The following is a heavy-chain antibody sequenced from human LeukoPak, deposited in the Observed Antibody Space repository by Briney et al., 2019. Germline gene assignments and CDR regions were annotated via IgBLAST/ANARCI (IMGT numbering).Heavy chain of an antibody. D-gene: IGHD2-21*01. CDR3: AKHLGSHSFLFYYRDV. CDR2: LSGSGTAT. Sequence: GGSLRLSCEASEFTFSRYAMSWIRQAPATGLEWVSTLSGSGTATYYADSLKGRFTYSRHIPKDTLHLQMDTLSAQHTAVFHFAKHLGSHSFLFYYRDVWGKGTSVIVSS. CDR1: EFTFSRYA. J-gene: IGHJ6*03. V-gene: IGHV3-23*01.